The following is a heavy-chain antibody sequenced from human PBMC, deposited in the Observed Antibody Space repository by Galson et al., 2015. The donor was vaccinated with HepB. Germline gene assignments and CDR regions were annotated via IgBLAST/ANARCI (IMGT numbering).Heavy chain of an antibody. D-gene: IGHD3-10*01. J-gene: IGHJ6*02. CDR2: IIPIFGTA. Sequence: SVKVSCKASGGTFSSYAISWVRQAPGQGLEWMGGIIPIFGTANYAQKFQGRVTITADESTSTAYMELSSLRSEDTAVYYCARPLKYCGSGSSPLHYYYGMDVWGQGTTVTVSS. CDR3: ARPLKYCGSGSSPLHYYYGMDV. V-gene: IGHV1-69*13. CDR1: GGTFSSYA.